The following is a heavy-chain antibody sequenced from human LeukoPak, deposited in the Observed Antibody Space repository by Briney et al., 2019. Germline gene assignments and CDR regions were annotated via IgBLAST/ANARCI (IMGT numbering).Heavy chain of an antibody. D-gene: IGHD4-17*01. V-gene: IGHV1-8*01. CDR3: ARVQVGVTKMYYYYYYMDV. Sequence: ASVKVSCKASGYTFTSYDINWVRQAPGQGLEWMGWMNPNSGNTGYAQKFQGRVTITRNTSISTAYMELSSLRSEDTAVYYCARVQVGVTKMYYYYYYMDVWGKGTTVTVSS. CDR2: MNPNSGNT. CDR1: GYTFTSYD. J-gene: IGHJ6*03.